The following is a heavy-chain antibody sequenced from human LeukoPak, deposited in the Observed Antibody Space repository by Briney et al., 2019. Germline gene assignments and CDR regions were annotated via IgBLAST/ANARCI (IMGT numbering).Heavy chain of an antibody. CDR2: IKDDGSDK. Sequence: GALRLSCGASGFTFKNFWMNWVRQAPGKGLEWVANIKDDGSDKYYVDSVKGRFTISKDNAKNSLFLQMNSLRVEDTAVYYCVPLNWNPPGDFDRWGQGTLVTVSS. J-gene: IGHJ4*02. CDR1: GFTFKNFW. D-gene: IGHD1-20*01. CDR3: VPLNWNPPGDFDR. V-gene: IGHV3-7*01.